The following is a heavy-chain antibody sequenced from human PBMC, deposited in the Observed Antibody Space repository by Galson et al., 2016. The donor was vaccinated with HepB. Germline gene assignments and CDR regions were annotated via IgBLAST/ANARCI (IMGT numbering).Heavy chain of an antibody. CDR3: SSESGFYSSTWD. D-gene: IGHD2-2*01. CDR1: GFTFSSYA. V-gene: IGHV3-23*01. J-gene: IGHJ4*02. CDR2: ISGDGAP. Sequence: SLRLSCAASGFTFSSYAMSWVRQAPGKGLEWVSSISGDGAPYYVDSMKGRLTISRYNSKDTLYLQMIRLRAEEQAVYYCSSESGFYSSTWDWGQGTRVTVSS.